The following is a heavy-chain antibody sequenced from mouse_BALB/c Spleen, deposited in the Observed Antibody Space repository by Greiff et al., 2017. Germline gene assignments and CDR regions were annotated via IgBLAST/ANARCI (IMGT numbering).Heavy chain of an antibody. CDR3: ARYPYYYGSSYY. Sequence: EVQLQQSGAELVKPGASVKLSCTASGFNIKDTYMHWVKQRPEQGLEWIGRIDPANGNTKYDPKFQGKATITADTSSNTAYLQLSSLTSEDTAVYYCARYPYYYGSSYYWGQGTTLTVSS. CDR2: IDPANGNT. CDR1: GFNIKDTY. V-gene: IGHV14-3*02. D-gene: IGHD1-1*01. J-gene: IGHJ2*01.